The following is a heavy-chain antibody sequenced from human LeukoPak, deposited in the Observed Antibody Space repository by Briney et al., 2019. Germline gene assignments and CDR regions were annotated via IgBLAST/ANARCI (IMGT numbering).Heavy chain of an antibody. CDR3: ASFRWSGSYYAYFDY. CDR1: AGAITSYY. Sequence: SETLSLTCTVSAGAITSYYWSWIRQPPGKGLEWIGYIYDSGSTNYNPSLKSRVTISVDTSKNQFSLKLSSVTAADTAVYYCASFRWSGSYYAYFDYWGQGTLVIVSS. J-gene: IGHJ4*02. V-gene: IGHV4-59*01. CDR2: IYDSGST. D-gene: IGHD1-26*01.